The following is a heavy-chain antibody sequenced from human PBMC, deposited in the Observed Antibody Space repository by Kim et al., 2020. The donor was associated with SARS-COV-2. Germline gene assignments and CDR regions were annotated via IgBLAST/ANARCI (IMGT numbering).Heavy chain of an antibody. V-gene: IGHV1-2*02. CDR3: ARDDCDGGSYSQFDP. J-gene: IGHJ5*02. D-gene: IGHD1-26*01. Sequence: QKFQGRVTMTRDTSISTAYMELSRLRSDDTAVYYCARDDCDGGSYSQFDPWGQGTLVTVSS.